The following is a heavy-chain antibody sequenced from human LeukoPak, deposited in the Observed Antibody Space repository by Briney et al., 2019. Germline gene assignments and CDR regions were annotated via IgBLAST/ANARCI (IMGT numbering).Heavy chain of an antibody. CDR3: ARDFEYPKRHFDY. Sequence: PGGSLRLSCAASGFTFSSYEMNWVRQAPGKGLEWVSYISSSGSTMYYADSVKGRFTISRDNAKNSLYLQMNSLRAEDTAVYYCARDFEYPKRHFDYWGQGTLVTVSS. D-gene: IGHD2/OR15-2a*01. CDR1: GFTFSSYE. J-gene: IGHJ4*02. V-gene: IGHV3-48*03. CDR2: ISSSGSTM.